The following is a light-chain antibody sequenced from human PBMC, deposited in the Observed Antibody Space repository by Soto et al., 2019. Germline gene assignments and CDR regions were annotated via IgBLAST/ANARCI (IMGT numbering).Light chain of an antibody. V-gene: IGKV3-15*01. CDR1: QSVSNN. Sequence: EIVMTQSPATLSVSPGERATLSCRASQSVSNNLAWYQKKPGQAPRLLIYGASTRATGIPARFSGSGSGTEFTITISSLQSEDFAFYYCQQYNNWWTFGPGTRVDIK. CDR3: QQYNNWWT. J-gene: IGKJ1*01. CDR2: GAS.